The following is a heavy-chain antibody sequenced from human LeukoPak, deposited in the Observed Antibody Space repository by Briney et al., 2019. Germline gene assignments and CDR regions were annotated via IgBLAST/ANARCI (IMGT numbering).Heavy chain of an antibody. J-gene: IGHJ4*02. CDR1: GYTFTGYY. Sequence: AASVKVSCKASGYTFTGYYMHWVRQAPGQGLEWMGWINPNSGGTNYAQKLQGRVTMTTDTSTSTAYMELRSLRSDDTAVYYCARDYPRYNWNVGGYWGQGTLVTVSS. CDR2: INPNSGGT. V-gene: IGHV1-2*02. CDR3: ARDYPRYNWNVGGY. D-gene: IGHD1-1*01.